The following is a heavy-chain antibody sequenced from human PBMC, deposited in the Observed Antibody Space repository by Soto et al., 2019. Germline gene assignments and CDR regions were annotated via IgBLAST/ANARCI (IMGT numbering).Heavy chain of an antibody. CDR3: ARDQGNYDIPPYNWFDP. V-gene: IGHV3-23*01. CDR2: ISGSGSTI. J-gene: IGHJ5*02. Sequence: GGSLRLSCAASGFTFSSYAVSWVRQAPGKGPEWISSISGSGSTIYYADSVKGRFTISRDNSKNTLYLQMSSLRAEDTAVYYCARDQGNYDIPPYNWFDPWGQGTLVTVSS. CDR1: GFTFSSYA. D-gene: IGHD3-9*01.